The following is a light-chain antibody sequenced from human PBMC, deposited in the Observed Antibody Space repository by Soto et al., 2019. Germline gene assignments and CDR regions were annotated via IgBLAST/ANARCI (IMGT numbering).Light chain of an antibody. Sequence: DIQMTQSPSTLSGSVGDRVTITCRASQTISSWLAWYQQKPGKAPKLLIYKASTLKSGVPSRFGGSGSGTEFTLTISSLQPDDFATYYCQQSYSTPRTCGQGTKGDIK. CDR1: QTISSW. J-gene: IGKJ1*01. V-gene: IGKV1-5*03. CDR2: KAS. CDR3: QQSYSTPRT.